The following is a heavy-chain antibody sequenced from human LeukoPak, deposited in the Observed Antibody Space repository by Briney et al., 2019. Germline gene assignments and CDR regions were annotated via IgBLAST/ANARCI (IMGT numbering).Heavy chain of an antibody. Sequence: PGGSLRLSCRASGFTFSRHWMTWVRQAPGKGLEWVANIKEDGSEKYYVDSLKGRVLISRDNAKTSLNLQLNNLRVEDTAVYYCAREWDSGWGGTYLDNWGLGTLVTVSS. D-gene: IGHD1-26*01. CDR1: GFTFSRHW. CDR3: AREWDSGWGGTYLDN. CDR2: IKEDGSEK. V-gene: IGHV3-7*01. J-gene: IGHJ4*02.